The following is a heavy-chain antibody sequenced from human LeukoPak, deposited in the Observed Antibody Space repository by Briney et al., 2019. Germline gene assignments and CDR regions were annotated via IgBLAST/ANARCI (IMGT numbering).Heavy chain of an antibody. Sequence: GGSLGLSCAASGFTFGTSWMDWVRQAPGKGLEWVANIKADGTEKYYVDSVRGRFTISRDNAKNSLDLQMNSLRAEDTAVYYCSFSLNYWGQGTLVTVSS. CDR1: GFTFGTSW. CDR3: SFSLNY. CDR2: IKADGTEK. V-gene: IGHV3-7*01. J-gene: IGHJ4*02.